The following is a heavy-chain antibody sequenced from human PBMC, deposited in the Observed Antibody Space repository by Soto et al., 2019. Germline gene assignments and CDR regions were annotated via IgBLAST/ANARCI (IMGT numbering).Heavy chain of an antibody. CDR3: ARDEGYEGNGLDY. Sequence: QVHLVESGGGVVQPGRSLRLSCVASGFTFSRYGMHWVRQAPGAGLEWMAVIVNDGSNRDHADSVKGRFTISRDNSKNTLYLQMNSLGVEDPAMYYCARDEGYEGNGLDYWGQGPLVTVSS. D-gene: IGHD5-12*01. CDR1: GFTFSRYG. J-gene: IGHJ4*02. CDR2: IVNDGSNR. V-gene: IGHV3-33*01.